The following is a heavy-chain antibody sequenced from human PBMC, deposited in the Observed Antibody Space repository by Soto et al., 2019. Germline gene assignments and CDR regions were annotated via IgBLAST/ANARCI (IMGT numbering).Heavy chain of an antibody. CDR3: ANTAGYDYVWGSSGLDP. D-gene: IGHD3-16*01. V-gene: IGHV3-30*18. CDR1: GFTFSSYG. Sequence: QVQLVESGGGVVQPGRSLRLSCAGSGFTFSSYGMHWVRQAPGKGLEWVAVISYDGSDKYYGDSVKGRFTISRDDSKHTLYLQMNSLRVEDTAIYYCANTAGYDYVWGSSGLDPWGQGTLVTVSS. CDR2: ISYDGSDK. J-gene: IGHJ5*02.